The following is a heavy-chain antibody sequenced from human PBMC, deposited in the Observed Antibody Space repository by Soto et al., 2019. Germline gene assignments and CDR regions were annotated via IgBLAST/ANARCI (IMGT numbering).Heavy chain of an antibody. V-gene: IGHV1-2*04. CDR2: INPNSGGT. CDR1: GYTFTGYY. J-gene: IGHJ6*02. D-gene: IGHD3-3*01. Sequence: ASVKVSCKASGYTFTGYYMHWVRQAPGQGLEWMGWINPNSGGTNYAQKFQGWVTMTRDTSISTAYMELSRLRSDDTAVYYCARGRVLRFLEWSYYYYYYGMDVWGQGTTVTVS. CDR3: ARGRVLRFLEWSYYYYYYGMDV.